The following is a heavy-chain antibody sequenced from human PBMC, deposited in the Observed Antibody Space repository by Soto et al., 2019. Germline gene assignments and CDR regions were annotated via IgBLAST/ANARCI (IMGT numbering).Heavy chain of an antibody. V-gene: IGHV3-48*01. J-gene: IGHJ4*02. CDR3: ARASSGYDLGDDF. CDR2: LCFRSKTL. Sequence: GGTLRLSCRAAGVDFGDYSFDWVRQAPGKGLEWLSYLCFRSKTLYYAYSVKGLFTVSRDNAKKSLYLQMHTLRVEDTAVYYWARASSGYDLGDDFWGQGTLVTVSS. CDR1: GVDFGDYS. D-gene: IGHD5-12*01.